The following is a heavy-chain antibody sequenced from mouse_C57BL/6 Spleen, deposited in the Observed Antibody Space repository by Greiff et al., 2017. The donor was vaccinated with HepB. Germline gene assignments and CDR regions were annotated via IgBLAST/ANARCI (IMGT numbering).Heavy chain of an antibody. V-gene: IGHV5-9-1*02. CDR1: GFTFSSYA. Sequence: EVMLVESGEGLVKPGGSLKLSCAASGFTFSSYAMSWVRQTPEKRLEWVAYISSGGDYIYYADTVKGRFTISRDNARNTLYLQMSSLKSEDTAMYYCTRVDSYYEKAIDYWGQGTSVTVSS. D-gene: IGHD2-3*01. J-gene: IGHJ4*01. CDR2: ISSGGDYI. CDR3: TRVDSYYEKAIDY.